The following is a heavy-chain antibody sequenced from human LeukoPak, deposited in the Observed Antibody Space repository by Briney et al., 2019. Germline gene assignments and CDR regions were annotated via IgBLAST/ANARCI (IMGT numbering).Heavy chain of an antibody. CDR3: ARLKLGYWYFDL. CDR2: ISGSGGST. J-gene: IGHJ2*01. CDR1: GFTFSSYA. Sequence: GGSLRLSCAASGFTFSSYAMSWVRQAPGKGLEWVSAISGSGGSTYYADSLKGRFAISRDNAKNSLYLHTHSLRAEDTAIYYCARLKLGYWYFDLWGRGTLLTVSS. D-gene: IGHD7-27*01. V-gene: IGHV3-23*01.